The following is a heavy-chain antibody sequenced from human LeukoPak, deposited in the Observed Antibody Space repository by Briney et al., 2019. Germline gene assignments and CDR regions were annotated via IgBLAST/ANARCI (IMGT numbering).Heavy chain of an antibody. J-gene: IGHJ4*02. CDR2: ISSSSSYI. V-gene: IGHV3-21*04. Sequence: GGSLRLSCAASGFTFSSYSMNWVRQAPGKGLEWVSSISSSSSYIYYADSVKGRFTISRDNAKNSLYLQMNSLRAEDTAVYYCVKSRRVGANQRGLFDYWGQGTLVTVSP. D-gene: IGHD1-26*01. CDR3: VKSRRVGANQRGLFDY. CDR1: GFTFSSYS.